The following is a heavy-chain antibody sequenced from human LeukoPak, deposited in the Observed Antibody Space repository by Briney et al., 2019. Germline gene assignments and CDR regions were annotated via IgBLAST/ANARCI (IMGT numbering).Heavy chain of an antibody. J-gene: IGHJ4*02. V-gene: IGHV3-66*01. CDR3: ARDPRVGVAGTDY. Sequence: PGGSLRLSCAASGFSFSSYSMSWVRQAPGKGLECVSVIFGGGSTYHADSVKGRFTISRDNSKNTLFLQMNSLRVEDTAVYYCARDPRVGVAGTDYWGQGTLVTVSS. CDR1: GFSFSSYS. D-gene: IGHD6-19*01. CDR2: IFGGGST.